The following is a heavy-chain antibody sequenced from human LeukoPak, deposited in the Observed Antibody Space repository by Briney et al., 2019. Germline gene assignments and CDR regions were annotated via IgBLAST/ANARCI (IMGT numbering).Heavy chain of an antibody. CDR1: GYTFTGYY. V-gene: IGHV1-2*02. CDR2: INPNSGGT. CDR3: ARDRLGTQVSHYHYYAMDV. D-gene: IGHD1-1*01. J-gene: IGHJ6*02. Sequence: ASVKVSCKASGYTFTGYYIHWVRQAPGQGLEWMGWINPNSGGTNYAQKFQGRVTMTRDTSISTAYMELSRLTSDDTAVYYCARDRLGTQVSHYHYYAMDVWGQGTTVTVSS.